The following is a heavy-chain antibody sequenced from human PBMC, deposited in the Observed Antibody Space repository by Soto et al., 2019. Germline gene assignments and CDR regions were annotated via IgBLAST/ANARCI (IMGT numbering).Heavy chain of an antibody. Sequence: QVQLVQSGAEVKKPGASVKVSCKASGYTFAIYAISWMRQAPGQGIEGMGWISSYNGNTNYAQKLQGRVPMTTDTSSSRAYRELRSLRSDDTAVYYCAGDPQPPDYWGRGARVTVSS. J-gene: IGHJ4*02. CDR3: AGDPQPPDY. CDR2: ISSYNGNT. V-gene: IGHV1-18*01. CDR1: GYTFAIYA.